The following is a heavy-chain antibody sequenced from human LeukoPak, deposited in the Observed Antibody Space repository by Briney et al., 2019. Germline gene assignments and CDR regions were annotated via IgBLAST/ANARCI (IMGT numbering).Heavy chain of an antibody. V-gene: IGHV3-30*18. J-gene: IGHJ4*02. D-gene: IGHD6-19*01. CDR3: AKATPGSGWTY. CDR1: GFTFSSYG. Sequence: PGRSLRLSCAASGFTFSSYGMHWVRQAPGKGLEWVAVISYDGSNKYYADSVEGRFTISRDNSKNTLYLQMNSLRAEDTAVYYCAKATPGSGWTYWGQGTLVTVSS. CDR2: ISYDGSNK.